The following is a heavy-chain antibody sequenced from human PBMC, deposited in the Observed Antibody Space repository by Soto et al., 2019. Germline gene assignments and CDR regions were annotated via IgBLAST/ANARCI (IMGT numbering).Heavy chain of an antibody. CDR3: AGHRYCSSTSCYGYYGMDV. CDR2: IDPSDSYT. V-gene: IGHV5-10-1*01. J-gene: IGHJ6*02. Sequence: GESLKISCKGSGYSFTSYWISWVRQMPGKGLEWMGRIDPSDSYTNYSPSFQGHVTISADKSISTAYLQWSSLKASDTAMYYCAGHRYCSSTSCYGYYGMDVWGQGTTVSVSS. D-gene: IGHD2-2*01. CDR1: GYSFTSYW.